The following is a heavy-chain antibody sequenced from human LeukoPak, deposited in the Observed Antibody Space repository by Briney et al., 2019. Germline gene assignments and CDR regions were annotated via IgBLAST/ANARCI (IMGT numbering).Heavy chain of an antibody. Sequence: SETLSLTCTVSGGSMRSSRHYWGWIRQPPGKGLEGIGSIYHSGSTYYNPSLKSRVTISVDMSKNQFSLKLSSVTAADTAVCYCARSEGSSSWRDWFGPWGQGTLVTVSS. D-gene: IGHD6-13*01. V-gene: IGHV4-39*07. CDR1: GGSMRSSRHY. CDR3: ARSEGSSSWRDWFGP. J-gene: IGHJ5*02. CDR2: IYHSGST.